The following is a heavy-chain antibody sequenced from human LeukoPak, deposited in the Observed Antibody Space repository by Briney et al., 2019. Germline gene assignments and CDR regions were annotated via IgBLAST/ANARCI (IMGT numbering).Heavy chain of an antibody. J-gene: IGHJ6*02. CDR3: ARGGGLDV. CDR2: INHNGNVN. CDR1: GVTFSSYW. V-gene: IGHV3-7*03. Sequence: GGSLRLSCAASGVTFSSYWMNWARQAPGKGLEWVASINHNGNVNYYVDSVKGRFTISRDNGKNSLYLQMSNLRAEDTAVYFCARGGGLDVWGQGATVTVSS. D-gene: IGHD3-16*01.